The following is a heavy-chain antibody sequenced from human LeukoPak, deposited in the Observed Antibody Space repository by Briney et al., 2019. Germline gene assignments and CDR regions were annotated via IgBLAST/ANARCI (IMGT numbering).Heavy chain of an antibody. CDR2: INHSGST. D-gene: IGHD3-16*01. J-gene: IGHJ4*02. CDR3: ARRLGPLAGALEY. Sequence: SETLSLTCAVYGGSFSGYYWSWIRQPPGKGLEWIGEINHSGSTNYNPSLKSRVTISVDTSKNQFSLKLSSVTAADTAVYYCARRLGPLAGALEYWGQGTLVTVSS. CDR1: GGSFSGYY. V-gene: IGHV4-34*01.